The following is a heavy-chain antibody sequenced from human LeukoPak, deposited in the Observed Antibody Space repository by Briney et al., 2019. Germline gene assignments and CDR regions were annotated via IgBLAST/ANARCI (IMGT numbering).Heavy chain of an antibody. V-gene: IGHV3-64D*09. Sequence: GGSLRLSCSASGFTFSSYAMHWVRQAPGKGLEYVSAISSNGGSTYYADSVKGRFTISRDNSKNTLYLQMSSLRADDTAVYYCARFGTDALDIWGQGTMVTVSS. CDR2: ISSNGGST. CDR3: ARFGTDALDI. D-gene: IGHD1-14*01. CDR1: GFTFSSYA. J-gene: IGHJ3*02.